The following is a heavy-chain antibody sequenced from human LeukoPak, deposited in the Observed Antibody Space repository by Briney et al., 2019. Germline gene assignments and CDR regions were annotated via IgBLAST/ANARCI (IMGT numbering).Heavy chain of an antibody. Sequence: ASVKVSCKASGYTFTDYYLHWVRQAPGQGLEWVGWIHPNSGGTNYAQKFRGRVAMTRDTSISTAYMELSSLRSDDTAVYYCARLAAVPGWGQGTLVTVSS. V-gene: IGHV1-2*02. CDR3: ARLAAVPG. CDR2: IHPNSGGT. CDR1: GYTFTDYY. J-gene: IGHJ1*01. D-gene: IGHD6-19*01.